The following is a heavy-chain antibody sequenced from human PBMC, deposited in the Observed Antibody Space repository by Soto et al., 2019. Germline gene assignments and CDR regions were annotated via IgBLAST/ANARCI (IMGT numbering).Heavy chain of an antibody. J-gene: IGHJ6*02. CDR3: ARTLSRGKTNGMDV. D-gene: IGHD3-10*01. V-gene: IGHV3-33*01. Sequence: QVQLVESGGGVVQPGRSLRLSCAASGFTFSSYGMHWVRQAPGKGLEWVAVIWYDGSNKYYADSVKGRFTISRDNSKNTLYLQMISLRAEDTAVYYCARTLSRGKTNGMDVWGQGTTVTVSS. CDR2: IWYDGSNK. CDR1: GFTFSSYG.